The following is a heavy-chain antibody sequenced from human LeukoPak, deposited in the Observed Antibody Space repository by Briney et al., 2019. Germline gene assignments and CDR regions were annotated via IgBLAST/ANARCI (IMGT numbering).Heavy chain of an antibody. CDR2: ISSDGGRT. CDR1: GFTFSSFA. D-gene: IGHD1-26*01. Sequence: GGSLRLSCSASGFTFSSFAMFWVRQAPGKGLEYVSGISSDGGRTNYADSVKARFTISRDNSKVTLYLQMTSQRPEDTAIYYCVKDPSGNYFYFDYWGQGTLVTVSS. V-gene: IGHV3-64D*09. J-gene: IGHJ4*02. CDR3: VKDPSGNYFYFDY.